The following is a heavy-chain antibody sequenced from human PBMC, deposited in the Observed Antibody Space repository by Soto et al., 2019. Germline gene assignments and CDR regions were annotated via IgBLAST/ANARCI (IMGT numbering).Heavy chain of an antibody. CDR3: AREAVAGTSDY. V-gene: IGHV3-33*01. D-gene: IGHD6-19*01. Sequence: QVHLVESGGGVVQPGRSLRLTCAASGFTLSSYGMHWVRQAPGKGLEWVAVIWYDGSNKYYADSVKGRFTISRDNSKNTLYLQMNSLRAEDTAVYYCAREAVAGTSDYWGQGTLVTVSS. J-gene: IGHJ4*02. CDR1: GFTLSSYG. CDR2: IWYDGSNK.